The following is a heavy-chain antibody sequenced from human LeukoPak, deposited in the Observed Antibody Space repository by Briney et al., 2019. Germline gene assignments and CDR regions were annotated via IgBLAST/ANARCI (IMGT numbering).Heavy chain of an antibody. V-gene: IGHV4-59*01. J-gene: IGHJ4*02. Sequence: SETLSLTCTVSGGSISSYYWSWIRQPPGKGLEWIGYIYYSGSTNYNPSLKSRVTISVDTSKNQFSLKLSSVTAADTAVYCCARDPLSSSSWSFDYWGQGTLVTVSS. D-gene: IGHD6-13*01. CDR2: IYYSGST. CDR3: ARDPLSSSSWSFDY. CDR1: GGSISSYY.